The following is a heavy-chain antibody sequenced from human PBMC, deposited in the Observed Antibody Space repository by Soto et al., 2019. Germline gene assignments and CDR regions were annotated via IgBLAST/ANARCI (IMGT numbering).Heavy chain of an antibody. D-gene: IGHD1-7*01. Sequence: SETLSLTCAVYGGSFSGYYWSWIRQPPGKGLEWIGEINHSGSTNYNPSLKSRVTISVDTSKNQFSLKLSSVTAADTAVYYCARGPTRRIWNYSPPTTDGWFDPWGQGTLVTVSS. CDR1: GGSFSGYY. CDR3: ARGPTRRIWNYSPPTTDGWFDP. CDR2: INHSGST. J-gene: IGHJ5*02. V-gene: IGHV4-34*01.